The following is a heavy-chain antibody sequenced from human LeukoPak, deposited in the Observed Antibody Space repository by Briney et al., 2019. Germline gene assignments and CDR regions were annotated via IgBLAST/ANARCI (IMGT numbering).Heavy chain of an antibody. CDR2: IYYSGST. D-gene: IGHD1-26*01. V-gene: IGHV4-30-4*08. CDR1: GGSISSGDYY. Sequence: SETLSLTCTVSGGSISSGDYYWSWIRQPPGKGLEWIGYIYYSGSTYYNPSLKSRVTISVDTSKNQFSLKLSSVTAADTAVYYCARPLVGATNDAFDIWGQGTMVTVSS. J-gene: IGHJ3*02. CDR3: ARPLVGATNDAFDI.